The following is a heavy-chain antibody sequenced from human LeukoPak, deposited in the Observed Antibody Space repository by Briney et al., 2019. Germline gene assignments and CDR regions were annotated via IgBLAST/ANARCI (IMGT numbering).Heavy chain of an antibody. Sequence: GGSLRLSCAASGFTFSSYGILWVRQAPGKGLEWVSVIWYDGSNKYYADPVKGRFTISRDNSKNTVFLQMNSLRAEGTAVYYCARLGQKWSLDYWGQGTLVTVSS. CDR2: IWYDGSNK. V-gene: IGHV3-33*01. D-gene: IGHD2-8*01. CDR3: ARLGQKWSLDY. J-gene: IGHJ4*02. CDR1: GFTFSSYG.